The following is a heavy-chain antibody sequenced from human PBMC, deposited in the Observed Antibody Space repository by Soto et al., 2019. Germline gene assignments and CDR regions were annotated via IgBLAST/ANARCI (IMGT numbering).Heavy chain of an antibody. J-gene: IGHJ3*02. CDR1: GGTFSSYT. V-gene: IGHV1-69*02. CDR3: ARRHGGADAFDI. D-gene: IGHD3-16*01. Sequence: GASVKLSCKASGGTFSSYTSSWVRQAPGQGLEWMGRIIPILGIANYAQKFQGRVTITADKSTSTAYMELSSLRSEDTAVYYCARRHGGADAFDIWGQGTMVTVSS. CDR2: IIPILGIA.